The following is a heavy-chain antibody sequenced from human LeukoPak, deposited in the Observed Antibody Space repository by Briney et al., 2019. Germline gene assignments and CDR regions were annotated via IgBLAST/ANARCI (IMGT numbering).Heavy chain of an antibody. CDR2: ISYDGSNK. J-gene: IGHJ6*02. Sequence: GRSLRLSCAASGFTFSSYAMHWVRQAPGKGLEWVAVISYDGSNKYYADSVKGRFTISRDNSKNTLYLQMNSLRAEDTAVYYCARDHRNQWLAMNYYYGMDVWGQGTTVTVSS. CDR1: GFTFSSYA. D-gene: IGHD6-19*01. V-gene: IGHV3-30-3*01. CDR3: ARDHRNQWLAMNYYYGMDV.